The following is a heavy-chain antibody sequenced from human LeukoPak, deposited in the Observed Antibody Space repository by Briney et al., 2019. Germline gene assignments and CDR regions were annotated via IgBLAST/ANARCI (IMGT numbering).Heavy chain of an antibody. V-gene: IGHV3-21*01. CDR3: ARNGGNSDFDY. D-gene: IGHD4-23*01. CDR1: GFTFSSYS. Sequence: GGSLRLSCAASGFTFSSYSMNWVRQPPGKGLEWVSFISSSGTHIYYADSMKGRFTISRDNAKNSLYLQMNSLRAEDTAVYYCARNGGNSDFDYWGQGTLVTVSS. J-gene: IGHJ4*02. CDR2: ISSSGTHI.